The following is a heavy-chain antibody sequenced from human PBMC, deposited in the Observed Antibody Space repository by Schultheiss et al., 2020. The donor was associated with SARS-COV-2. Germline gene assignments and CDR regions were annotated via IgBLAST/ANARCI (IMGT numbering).Heavy chain of an antibody. J-gene: IGHJ4*02. CDR1: GYTFTSYG. CDR3: ASQRAYCGGDCYPQPDFDY. D-gene: IGHD2-21*02. V-gene: IGHV1-2*02. Sequence: ASVKVSCKASGYTFTSYGISWVRQAPGQGLEWMGWINPNSGGTNYAQKFQGRVTMTRDTSISTAYMELSRLRSDDTAVYYCASQRAYCGGDCYPQPDFDYWGQGTLVTVSS. CDR2: INPNSGGT.